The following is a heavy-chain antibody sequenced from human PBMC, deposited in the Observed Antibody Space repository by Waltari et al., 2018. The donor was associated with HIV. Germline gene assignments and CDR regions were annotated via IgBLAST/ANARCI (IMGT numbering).Heavy chain of an antibody. D-gene: IGHD5-12*01. CDR2: ITPICGPA. CDR1: GGTFSSYA. Sequence: QVQLVQSGAEVKKPGSSVKVSCKASGGTFSSYAISWVRQAPGHGLEWMGGITPICGPANDAQKVQGRVAITADESTSTAYMELSSLRSEDTAVYYCARDTSKLQWLPQNDAFDIWGQGTMVTVSS. CDR3: ARDTSKLQWLPQNDAFDI. V-gene: IGHV1-69*01. J-gene: IGHJ3*02.